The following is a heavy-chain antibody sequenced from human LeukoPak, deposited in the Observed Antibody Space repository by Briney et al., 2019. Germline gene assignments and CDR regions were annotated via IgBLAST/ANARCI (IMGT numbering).Heavy chain of an antibody. CDR2: IIPILGIA. V-gene: IGHV1-69*04. J-gene: IGHJ4*02. CDR3: ARDRNAAPFDY. CDR1: GGTFSSYA. D-gene: IGHD2-15*01. Sequence: ASVKVSCKTSGGTFSSYAISGVPQAPGQGLEWMGRIIPILGIANYAQKFQGRVTITADKSTSTAYMELSSLRSEDTAVYYCARDRNAAPFDYWGQGTLVTVSS.